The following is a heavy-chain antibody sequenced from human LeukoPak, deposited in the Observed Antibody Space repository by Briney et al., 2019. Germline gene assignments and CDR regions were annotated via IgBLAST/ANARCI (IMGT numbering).Heavy chain of an antibody. J-gene: IGHJ4*02. CDR3: ALLSCGGDCYFRY. Sequence: GGSLRLSCAASGFTFSSYAMSWVRQAPGKGLEGLSAISGSGVSTYYADSEKGRFTISRDNSQHTLYLQMNSLRAEDTAVYYCALLSCGGDCYFRYWGQGTLVTVSS. CDR1: GFTFSSYA. D-gene: IGHD2-21*02. V-gene: IGHV3-23*01. CDR2: ISGSGVST.